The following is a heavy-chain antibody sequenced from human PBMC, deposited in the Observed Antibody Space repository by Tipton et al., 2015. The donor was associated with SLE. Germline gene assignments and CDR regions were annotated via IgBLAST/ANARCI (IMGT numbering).Heavy chain of an antibody. Sequence: LRLSCIVSGGSISSSSYYWGWIRQPPGKGLEWIGSIYHSGSTYYNPSLKSRVTISVDTSKNQFSLKLSSVTAADTAVYYCARHAPMTTVTTFWYFDLWGRGTLVTVSS. D-gene: IGHD4-17*01. CDR1: GGSISSSSYY. CDR3: ARHAPMTTVTTFWYFDL. CDR2: IYHSGST. J-gene: IGHJ2*01. V-gene: IGHV4-39*01.